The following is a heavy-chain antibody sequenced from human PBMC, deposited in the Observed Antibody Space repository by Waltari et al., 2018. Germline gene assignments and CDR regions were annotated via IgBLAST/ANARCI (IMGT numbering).Heavy chain of an antibody. CDR2: ISGSGGST. V-gene: IGHV3-23*01. J-gene: IGHJ5*02. CDR1: GFTFSSYA. CDR3: ARLGGYGDYQLWVDNWFDP. D-gene: IGHD4-17*01. Sequence: EVQLLESGGGLVQPGGSLRLSCAASGFTFSSYAMSWVRQAPGKGLEWVSAISGSGGSTYYADSVKGRFTISRYNSKNTLYLQMNSLRAEDTAVYDCARLGGYGDYQLWVDNWFDPWGQGTLVTVSS.